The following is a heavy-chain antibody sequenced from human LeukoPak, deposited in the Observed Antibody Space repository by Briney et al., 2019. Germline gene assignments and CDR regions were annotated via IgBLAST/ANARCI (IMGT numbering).Heavy chain of an antibody. J-gene: IGHJ3*02. Sequence: GGSLRLSCAASGFTFSNYWMYWVRQAPGKGLVWVSRINNDASTTTYADSVKGRFSISRDNAKTTLYLQMNSLRAEDTAVYYCARGYCSSTTCYNAFDIWGRGTMVTVSS. CDR2: INNDASTT. D-gene: IGHD2-2*02. CDR3: ARGYCSSTTCYNAFDI. V-gene: IGHV3-74*01. CDR1: GFTFSNYW.